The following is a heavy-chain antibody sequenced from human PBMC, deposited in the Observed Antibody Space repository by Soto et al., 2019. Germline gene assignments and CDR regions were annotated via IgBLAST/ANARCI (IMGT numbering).Heavy chain of an antibody. Sequence: QVQLVQSGGEVKKPGPSVKVSCKASGYTFTNYGISWVRQAPGQGLEWMGWINVYNGNTKYAQKVQGRVTKTTDTSTRPANMELRSVRSDDSAIYYCARVGGSGIYYNKYNWFDPWGQGTLFTASS. V-gene: IGHV1-18*01. J-gene: IGHJ5*02. D-gene: IGHD3-10*01. CDR3: ARVGGSGIYYNKYNWFDP. CDR2: INVYNGNT. CDR1: GYTFTNYG.